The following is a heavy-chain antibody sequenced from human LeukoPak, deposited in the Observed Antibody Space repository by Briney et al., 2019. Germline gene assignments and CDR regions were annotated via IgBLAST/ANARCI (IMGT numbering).Heavy chain of an antibody. Sequence: GGSLRLSCAASGFTFSSYSMNWVRQAPGKGPEWVSTISGRTDGPYYADSVKGRFTISRDNAKNSLYLQMNSLRAEDTAVYYCARDRSDILTGYNDAFDIWGQGTMVTVSS. J-gene: IGHJ3*02. CDR2: ISGRTDGP. V-gene: IGHV3-23*01. CDR3: ARDRSDILTGYNDAFDI. CDR1: GFTFSSYS. D-gene: IGHD3-9*01.